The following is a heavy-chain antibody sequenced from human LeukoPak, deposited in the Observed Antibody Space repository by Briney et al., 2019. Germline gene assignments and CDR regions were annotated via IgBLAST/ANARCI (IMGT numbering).Heavy chain of an antibody. J-gene: IGHJ6*03. CDR1: GGSFSGYY. Sequence: SETLSLTCAVYGGSFSGYYWSWIRQPPGKGLEWIGEINHSGSTNYNPSLKSRVTISVDTSKNQFSLKLSSVTAADTAVYYCARESSNHYMDVWGKGTTVTVSS. D-gene: IGHD6-6*01. CDR2: INHSGST. CDR3: ARESSNHYMDV. V-gene: IGHV4-34*01.